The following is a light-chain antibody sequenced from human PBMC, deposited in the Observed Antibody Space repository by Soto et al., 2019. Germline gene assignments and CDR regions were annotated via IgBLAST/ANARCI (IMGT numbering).Light chain of an antibody. CDR2: YAY. Sequence: VVLTQSPVTLSLSPGERATLSCRASQSFRGLLAWYQQKPGKAPRLLIYYAYNRATGIPPRFSGSGSGTDFTLTISSLEPEDSEVYYCQQRHMWPITFGQGTRLEIK. J-gene: IGKJ5*01. CDR3: QQRHMWPIT. CDR1: QSFRGL. V-gene: IGKV3-11*01.